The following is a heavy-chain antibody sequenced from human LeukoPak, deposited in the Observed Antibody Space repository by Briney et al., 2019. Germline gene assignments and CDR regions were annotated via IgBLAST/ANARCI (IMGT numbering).Heavy chain of an antibody. Sequence: GASVKVSCKVSGYTLTELSMHWVRQAPGKGLERMGGFDPEDGETIYAQKFQGRVTMTEDTSTDTAYMELSSLRSEDTAVYYCATRENILTGADYWGQGTLVTVSS. CDR2: FDPEDGET. CDR1: GYTLTELS. J-gene: IGHJ4*02. D-gene: IGHD3-9*01. CDR3: ATRENILTGADY. V-gene: IGHV1-24*01.